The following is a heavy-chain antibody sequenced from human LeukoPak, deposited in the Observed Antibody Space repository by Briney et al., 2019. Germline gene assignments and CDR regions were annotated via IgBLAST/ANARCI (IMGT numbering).Heavy chain of an antibody. V-gene: IGHV1-18*01. Sequence: GASVKVSCKAAGYTFTSYGISWVRQAPGQGLEWMGWISAYNGNTNYAQKLQGRVTMTTDTSTSTAYMELRSLRSDDTAVYYCARVTVTMIVAPHPPSSDAFDIWGQGTMVTVSS. CDR2: ISAYNGNT. D-gene: IGHD3-22*01. CDR1: GYTFTSYG. J-gene: IGHJ3*02. CDR3: ARVTVTMIVAPHPPSSDAFDI.